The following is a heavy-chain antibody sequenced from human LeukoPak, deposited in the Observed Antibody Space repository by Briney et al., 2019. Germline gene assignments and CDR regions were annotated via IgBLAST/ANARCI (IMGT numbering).Heavy chain of an antibody. CDR2: IIPIVGTA. J-gene: IGHJ4*02. V-gene: IGHV1-69*13. Sequence: SVKVSCKPSGGTFISYAISWVRQAPRQGGEWMGGIIPIVGTANYAQKSQGRVTITAAESTSTAYMELSSLRSEDTAVYYCARESPGDRGTIYDYWGQGTLVTVSS. CDR1: GGTFISYA. CDR3: ARESPGDRGTIYDY. D-gene: IGHD2-8*01.